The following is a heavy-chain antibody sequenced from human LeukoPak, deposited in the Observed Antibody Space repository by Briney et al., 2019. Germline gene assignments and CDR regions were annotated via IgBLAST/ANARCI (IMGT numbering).Heavy chain of an antibody. CDR3: ARDRAPKTVTSEVDAFDI. CDR2: INGGNGDT. CDR1: EYTFTNYA. J-gene: IGHJ3*02. V-gene: IGHV1-3*03. D-gene: IGHD4-17*01. Sequence: ASVKVSCKASEYTFTNYAIHWVRQAPGQRLEWMGWINGGNGDTKYSQEFQGRVTITRDTSATTTYMELSSLRSEDMGVYYCARDRAPKTVTSEVDAFDIWGQGTMVTVSS.